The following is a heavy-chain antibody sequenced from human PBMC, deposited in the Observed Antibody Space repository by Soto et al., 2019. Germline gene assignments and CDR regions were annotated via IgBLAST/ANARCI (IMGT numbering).Heavy chain of an antibody. J-gene: IGHJ1*01. CDR1: GFTFSSYW. CDR3: ARLPNKSPQN. Sequence: EVHLVESGGGLAQPGGSLRLSCVASGFTFSSYWMHWVRQAPGKGLVWVSSISNDGSSTSYADPVKGRFTISRDNAKNTLYLQMNSLRAEDTAVYYCARLPNKSPQNWGQGTLVIVSP. CDR2: ISNDGSST. V-gene: IGHV3-74*01.